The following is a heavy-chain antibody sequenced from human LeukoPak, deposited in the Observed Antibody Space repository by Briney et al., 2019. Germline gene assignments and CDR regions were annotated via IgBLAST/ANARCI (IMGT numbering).Heavy chain of an antibody. V-gene: IGHV3-30-3*01. J-gene: IGHJ5*02. CDR3: ASRLQSGSYDWFDP. Sequence: PGRSQRLSCAASGFTFSSYAMPWVRQAPGKGLEWVAVISYDGSNKHYADSVKGRFTISRDNSKSTLYLQMNSLRAEDTAVYFCASRLQSGSYDWFDPWGQGTLVTVSS. D-gene: IGHD1-26*01. CDR1: GFTFSSYA. CDR2: ISYDGSNK.